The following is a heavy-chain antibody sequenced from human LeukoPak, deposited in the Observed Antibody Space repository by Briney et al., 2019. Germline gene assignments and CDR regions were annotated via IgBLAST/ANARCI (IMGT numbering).Heavy chain of an antibody. J-gene: IGHJ4*02. CDR2: IKSKSDGGTT. V-gene: IGHV3-15*01. CDR3: TTENPTDF. CDR1: GFTFCSYE. Sequence: GGSLRLSCAASGFTFCSYEMNWVRQAPGKGLEWVGRIKSKSDGGTTDYAAPVKGRFTISRDDSENTLYLQVNTVKIEDTAVYYCTTENPTDFWGQGTLVTVSS.